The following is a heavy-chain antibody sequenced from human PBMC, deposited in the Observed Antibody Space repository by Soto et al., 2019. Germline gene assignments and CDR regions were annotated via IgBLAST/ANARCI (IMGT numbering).Heavy chain of an antibody. CDR3: ARDDEGGSDCDLGY. V-gene: IGHV3-30-3*01. D-gene: IGHD1-26*01. J-gene: IGHJ4*02. Sequence: QVQLVESGGGVVQPGRFLRLSCAVSGFTLSSHAMHWVGQAPGKGLGWVALILSDGSNKYYADSVKGRFTTSRDNSKNTMCLQMNSLSVEDTAVYYFARDDEGGSDCDLGYWGQGALVTVSS. CDR1: GFTLSSHA. CDR2: ILSDGSNK.